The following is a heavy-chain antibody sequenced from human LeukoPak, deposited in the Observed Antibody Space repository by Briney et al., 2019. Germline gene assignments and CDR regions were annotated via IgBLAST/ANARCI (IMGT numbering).Heavy chain of an antibody. CDR3: ARFWRDYDFWSGHRKGWFDP. J-gene: IGHJ5*02. Sequence: GGSLRLSCAASGFTFNSYGMHWVRQAPGKGLEWVANIKQDGSEKYYVDSVKGRFTISRDNAKNSLYLQMNSLRAEDTAVYYCARFWRDYDFWSGHRKGWFDPWGQGTLVTVSS. CDR2: IKQDGSEK. D-gene: IGHD3-3*01. CDR1: GFTFNSYG. V-gene: IGHV3-7*01.